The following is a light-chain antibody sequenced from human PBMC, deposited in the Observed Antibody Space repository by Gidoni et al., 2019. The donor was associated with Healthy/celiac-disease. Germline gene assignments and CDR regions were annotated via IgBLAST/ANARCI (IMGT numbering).Light chain of an antibody. CDR2: AAS. CDR1: QSISSY. J-gene: IGKJ2*03. Sequence: DIQMTQSPSSLSASVGDRVTITCRASQSISSYLNWYQQKPGKAPKLLIDAASSLQSGVPSRFSGSGSGTDFTLTISSLQPEDFATYYCQQSYSTPPDSFGQXTKLEIK. V-gene: IGKV1-39*01. CDR3: QQSYSTPPDS.